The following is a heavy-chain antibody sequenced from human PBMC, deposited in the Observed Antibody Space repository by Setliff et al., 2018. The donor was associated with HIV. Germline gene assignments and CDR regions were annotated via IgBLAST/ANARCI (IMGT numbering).Heavy chain of an antibody. CDR3: VASSSWSCRLNF. CDR2: IYHSGST. CDR1: GVSISNYY. V-gene: IGHV4-59*04. J-gene: IGHJ4*02. Sequence: SETLSLTCTVSGVSISNYYWGWIRQPPGKGLEWIGSIYHSGSTYYNPSLRSRVTISVDTSKSQFSLKLTSLTAADAAVYYCVASSSWSCRLNFWGQGTLVTVSS. D-gene: IGHD2-2*01.